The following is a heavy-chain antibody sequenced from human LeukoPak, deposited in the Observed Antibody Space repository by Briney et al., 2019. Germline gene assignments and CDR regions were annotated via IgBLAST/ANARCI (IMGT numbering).Heavy chain of an antibody. V-gene: IGHV3-21*05. J-gene: IGHJ5*02. CDR3: ARSGPTQGPRRSNWFDH. Sequence: GGSLRLSCAASGFPFSLYAMNWVRQAPGKGLEWVSYINDDSTDIHYADSVKGRFSISRDSARNTLYLQLSSLRAEDTAVYYCARSGPTQGPRRSNWFDHWGQGTLVTVSS. CDR1: GFPFSLYA. CDR2: INDDSTDI.